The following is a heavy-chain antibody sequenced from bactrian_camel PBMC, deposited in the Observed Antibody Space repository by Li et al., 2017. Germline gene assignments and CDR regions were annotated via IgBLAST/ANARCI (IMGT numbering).Heavy chain of an antibody. D-gene: IGHD7*01. CDR2: LEQPGAAEIASDGTP. CDR1: GYRPSYYC. V-gene: IGHV3S53*01. J-gene: IGHJ4*01. CDR3: VRSNWGPTD. Sequence: QVQLVESGGGSVQAGGSLRLSCAASGYRPSYYCMGWFRQEPGKEREGVAGLEQPGAAEIASDGTPTYADSVKGRFTVSRDNAKNTVYLQMNSLEPEDTAVYYCVRSNWGPTDWGQGTQVTVS.